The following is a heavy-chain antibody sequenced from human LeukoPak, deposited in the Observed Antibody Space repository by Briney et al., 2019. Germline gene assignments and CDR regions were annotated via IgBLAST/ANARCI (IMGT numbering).Heavy chain of an antibody. V-gene: IGHV3-48*03. CDR3: ARSSRELGGYAPWELMPPFDY. J-gene: IGHJ4*02. Sequence: PGGSLRLSCVASGFTFSSYEMNWVRQAPGRGLEWLSYITSSDSTTHYADSVKGRFTISRDDAQNSLYLQMNSLRAEDTAVYYCARSSRELGGYAPWELMPPFDYWGQGTLVTVSS. CDR1: GFTFSSYE. CDR2: ITSSDSTT. D-gene: IGHD1-7*01.